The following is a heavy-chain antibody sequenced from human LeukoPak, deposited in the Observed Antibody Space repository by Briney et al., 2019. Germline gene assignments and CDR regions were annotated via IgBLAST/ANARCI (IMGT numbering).Heavy chain of an antibody. D-gene: IGHD3-3*01. V-gene: IGHV4-34*01. CDR1: GGSFSGYY. J-gene: IGHJ4*02. Sequence: SETLSLTCAVYGGSFSGYYWSWIRQPPGKGLEWIAEINHSGSTNYNPSLKSRVTISVDTSKNQFSLKLSSVTAADTAVYYCARGIELRFLEWLLPCVYYFDYWGQGTLVTVSS. CDR2: INHSGST. CDR3: ARGIELRFLEWLLPCVYYFDY.